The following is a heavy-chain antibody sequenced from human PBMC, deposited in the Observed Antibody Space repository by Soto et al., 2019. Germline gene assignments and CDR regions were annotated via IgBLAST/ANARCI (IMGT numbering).Heavy chain of an antibody. V-gene: IGHV1-69*06. CDR3: AASTFQSGVSGYCHLDH. CDR2: IIPLFDSA. D-gene: IGHD3-3*01. Sequence: QVHLVQSGTEVKKPGSSVKVSCKTSGDTFSNQALSWVRQAPGQGLEWMGGIIPLFDSASYAQRSHDRVTITADKFTNTVYMALRSLTSEDTAVYYCAASTFQSGVSGYCHLDHWGQGTLVTVSS. J-gene: IGHJ4*02. CDR1: GDTFSNQA.